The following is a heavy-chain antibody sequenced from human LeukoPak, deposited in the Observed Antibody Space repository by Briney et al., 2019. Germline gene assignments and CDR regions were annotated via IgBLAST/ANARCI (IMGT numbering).Heavy chain of an antibody. J-gene: IGHJ3*02. V-gene: IGHV4-61*01. CDR2: IYYCGST. Sequence: TTSETLSLTCTVSGGSVSSGTYYWSWIRQPPGKGLEWIGYIYYCGSTNYNPSLKSRVTISVDTSKNQCSLKLSSVTTADTAVYYCTRSTNLEAFDIWGQGTMVTVSS. CDR3: TRSTNLEAFDI. CDR1: GGSVSSGTYY. D-gene: IGHD2-8*01.